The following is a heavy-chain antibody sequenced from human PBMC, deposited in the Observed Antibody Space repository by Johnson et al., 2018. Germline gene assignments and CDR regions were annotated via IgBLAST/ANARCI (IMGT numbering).Heavy chain of an antibody. CDR2: ISSSSSYI. V-gene: IGHV3-21*01. D-gene: IGHD3-16*01. J-gene: IGHJ3*02. CDR3: ARDGGSHVVGAFDI. CDR1: GFTFSTYT. Sequence: VQLVQSGGGLVKPGGSLRLSCAASGFTFSTYTMNWVRQAPGKGLEWVSLISSSSSYIYYADSVKGRFTISRDNAKNSLYLQRNSRSAEDTAVDYCARDGGSHVVGAFDIWGQGTMVTVSS.